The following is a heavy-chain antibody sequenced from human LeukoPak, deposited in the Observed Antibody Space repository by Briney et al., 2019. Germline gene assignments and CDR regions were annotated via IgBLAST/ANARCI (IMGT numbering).Heavy chain of an antibody. V-gene: IGHV4-59*01. CDR1: GGSINSYY. Sequence: PSETLSLTCTVSGGSINSYYWSWIRQPPGKGLECIGYIHYTGSTNYNPSLKSRVTIPVDTSKNQFSLKLSSVTAADTAIYYCARGGYYGSGNDFRFDPWGQGTLVTVSS. D-gene: IGHD3-10*01. CDR2: IHYTGST. CDR3: ARGGYYGSGNDFRFDP. J-gene: IGHJ5*02.